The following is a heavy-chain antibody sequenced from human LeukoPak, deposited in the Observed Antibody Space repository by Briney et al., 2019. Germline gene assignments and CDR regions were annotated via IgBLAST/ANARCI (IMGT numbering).Heavy chain of an antibody. D-gene: IGHD2-2*02. V-gene: IGHV1-18*01. J-gene: IGHJ4*02. CDR1: GYTFTSYG. CDR3: ARDCSSTSCFTFVGFDY. Sequence: ASVKVSCKASGYTFTSYGISWVRQAPGQGLEWMGWISTYNGNTNYAQKFQGRITMTTMTTDTSTTTAYMELRSLRSDDTAVYYCARDCSSTSCFTFVGFDYWGQGAWSPSPQ. CDR2: ISTYNGNT.